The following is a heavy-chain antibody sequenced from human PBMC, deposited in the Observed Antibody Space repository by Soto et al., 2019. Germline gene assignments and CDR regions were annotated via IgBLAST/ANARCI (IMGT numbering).Heavy chain of an antibody. J-gene: IGHJ4*02. V-gene: IGHV3-33*01. Sequence: GGSLRLSCAASGFTFSSYGMHWVRQAPGKGLEWVAVIWYDGSNKYYADSVKGRFTISRDNSKNTLYLQMNSLRAEDTAVYYCARDGLMYYYDSSGYYGLDYWGQGT. CDR1: GFTFSSYG. D-gene: IGHD3-22*01. CDR2: IWYDGSNK. CDR3: ARDGLMYYYDSSGYYGLDY.